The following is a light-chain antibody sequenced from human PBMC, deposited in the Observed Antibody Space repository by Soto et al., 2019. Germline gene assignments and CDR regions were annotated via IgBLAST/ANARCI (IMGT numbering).Light chain of an antibody. CDR1: SSDIGGYDF. CDR3: SSYTSNNPLAV. V-gene: IGLV2-14*03. Sequence: QSVLTQPASVSGSPGQSITISCIGTSSDIGGYDFVSWYQQHPGKAPQLMIYGVTNRPSGVSDRFSGAKSGNTASLTISGLQAEDEADYYCSSYTSNNPLAVFGTGTKVTV. CDR2: GVT. J-gene: IGLJ1*01.